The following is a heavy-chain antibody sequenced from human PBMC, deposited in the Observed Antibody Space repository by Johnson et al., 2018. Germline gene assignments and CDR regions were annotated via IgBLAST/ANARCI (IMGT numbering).Heavy chain of an antibody. J-gene: IGHJ3*01. D-gene: IGHD3-16*01. V-gene: IGHV3-74*01. CDR1: GFPFNTYW. Sequence: VQLQESGGGLVQPGGSLRLSCAASGFPFNTYWIHWVRQAPGKGLVWVSRLNSDGSDTIYADSVKGHFTVSRDTAKSTLYLQMNSLRAEETAVYYCARGGMNHDFDLWGQGAMVTVSS. CDR2: LNSDGSDT. CDR3: ARGGMNHDFDL.